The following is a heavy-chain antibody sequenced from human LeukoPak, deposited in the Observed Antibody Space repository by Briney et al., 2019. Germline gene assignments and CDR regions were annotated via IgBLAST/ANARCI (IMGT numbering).Heavy chain of an antibody. CDR1: GFTLSNHW. V-gene: IGHV3-7*01. CDR2: IKQDGSEK. D-gene: IGHD3-10*01. J-gene: IGHJ6*02. CDR3: ARDALEDYYGSGSYYAYYGMDV. Sequence: GGSLRLSCAASGFTLSNHWMSWVRQAPGKGLEWVANIKQDGSEKYYVDSVKGRLTISRDNAKNSLYLQMNSLRAEDTAVYYCARDALEDYYGSGSYYAYYGMDVWGQGTTVTVSS.